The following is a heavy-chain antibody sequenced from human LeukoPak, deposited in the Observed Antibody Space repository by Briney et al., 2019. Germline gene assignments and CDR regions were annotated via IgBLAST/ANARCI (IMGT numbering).Heavy chain of an antibody. Sequence: ASVKVSCKASGYTFTAYFMHWVRQAPAQGLEWMGWINPNSGGTNYAQKFQGRVTVTRDTSLSTAYMELSRLGSDDTAVYYCARNYLSGRNQIDYWGQGTLVTVSS. V-gene: IGHV1-2*02. CDR1: GYTFTAYF. J-gene: IGHJ4*02. CDR2: INPNSGGT. D-gene: IGHD3-10*01. CDR3: ARNYLSGRNQIDY.